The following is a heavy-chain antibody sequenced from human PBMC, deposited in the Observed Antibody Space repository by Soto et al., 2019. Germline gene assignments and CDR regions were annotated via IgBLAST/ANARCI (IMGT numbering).Heavy chain of an antibody. CDR3: AKSSSGLRDYFDS. V-gene: IGHV3-30-3*02. CDR1: GFTLSTFA. CDR2: TSYDGLNT. Sequence: HPGGSLRLSCAVSGFTLSTFAMHWVRQAPGKGLEWVATTSYDGLNTFYGESVRGRFSISRDTSKNTLFLQMNSLKTEDTAVYYCAKSSSGLRDYFDSWGRGTLVTVSS. D-gene: IGHD3-10*01. J-gene: IGHJ4*02.